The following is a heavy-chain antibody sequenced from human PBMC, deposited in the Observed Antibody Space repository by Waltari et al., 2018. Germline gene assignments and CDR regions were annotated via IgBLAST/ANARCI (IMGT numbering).Heavy chain of an antibody. D-gene: IGHD3-16*02. Sequence: EVQLVESGGGLVQPGGSLRLSCAASGFTFSSYEMNWVRRVHGKGLGWFSYISSSGSTIYYADSVKGRFTISRDNAKNSLYLKMNSLRAEDTAVYYCAREGGYVWGSYRYYFDYWGQGTLVTVSS. J-gene: IGHJ4*02. CDR3: AREGGYVWGSYRYYFDY. V-gene: IGHV3-48*03. CDR2: ISSSGSTI. CDR1: GFTFSSYE.